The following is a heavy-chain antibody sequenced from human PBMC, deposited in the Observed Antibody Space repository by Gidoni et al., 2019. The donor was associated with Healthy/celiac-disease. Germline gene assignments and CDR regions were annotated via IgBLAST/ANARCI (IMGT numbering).Heavy chain of an antibody. CDR1: GYPFTSYG. CDR3: ARDSGIAADRDY. Sequence: QVQRVQPGAEVTQSGASANVSFMASGYPFTSYGLSWVRQAPGQGLEWMGWISAYNGNTNYAPRRQGRATMTTDTSTSTAYMELRSLRSGDTAVYYCARDSGIAADRDYWGQGTLVTVSS. D-gene: IGHD6-13*01. V-gene: IGHV1-18*01. CDR2: ISAYNGNT. J-gene: IGHJ4*02.